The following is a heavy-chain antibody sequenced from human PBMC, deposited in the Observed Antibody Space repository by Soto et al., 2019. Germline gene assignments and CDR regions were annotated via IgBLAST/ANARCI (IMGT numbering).Heavy chain of an antibody. CDR3: AKDISGPTPY. CDR2: ISWDGGST. V-gene: IGHV3-43*01. CDR1: GFTFDDYT. J-gene: IGHJ4*02. Sequence: EVQLVESGGVVVQPGGSLRLSCAASGFTFDDYTMHWVRQAPGKGLEWVSLISWDGGSTYYADSVKGRFTISRDNSKNSLYLQMNILRTEDTALYYCAKDISGPTPYWGQGTLVTVSS.